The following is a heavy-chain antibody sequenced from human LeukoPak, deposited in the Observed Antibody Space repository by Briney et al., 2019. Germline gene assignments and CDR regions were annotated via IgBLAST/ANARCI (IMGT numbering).Heavy chain of an antibody. D-gene: IGHD1-26*01. J-gene: IGHJ3*02. CDR1: GYTFTSYD. CDR3: ARVGRYFDAFDI. V-gene: IGHV1-2*02. Sequence: GASVKVSCKASGYTFTSYDINWVRQAPGQGLEWMGWINPNSGGTNYAQKFRGRVTMTRDTSISTAYMELSRLRSDDTAVYYCARVGRYFDAFDIWGQGTMVTVSS. CDR2: INPNSGGT.